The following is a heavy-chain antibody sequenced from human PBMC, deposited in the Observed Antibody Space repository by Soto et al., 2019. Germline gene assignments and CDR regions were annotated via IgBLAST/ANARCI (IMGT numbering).Heavy chain of an antibody. D-gene: IGHD3-16*01. CDR2: ISGIGDAT. J-gene: IGHJ3*01. CDR3: AKDYNNYVCRACDV. CDR1: GFTFSIYA. V-gene: IGHV3-23*01. Sequence: VQLLESGGGLVQPGGSLRISCTASGFTFSIYAMTWVRQAPGKGLEWVSVISGIGDATYYADSVKGRVTISRDNSKNTLFLQMNSLRVEDTALYYCAKDYNNYVCRACDVWGQGTKVTVSA.